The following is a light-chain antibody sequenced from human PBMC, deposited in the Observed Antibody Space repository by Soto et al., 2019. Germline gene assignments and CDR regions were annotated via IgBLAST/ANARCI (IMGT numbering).Light chain of an antibody. J-gene: IGKJ4*01. CDR1: QSISSY. Sequence: DIQITQSASSLSASLGYKVTVTFRASQSISSYLAWYQQKPGKAPKLLIYAASTLQSGVPSRFSGSGSGTEFTLTISSLQPEDFATYYCQQSNSTPLTFGGGTKVDIK. V-gene: IGKV1-9*01. CDR2: AAS. CDR3: QQSNSTPLT.